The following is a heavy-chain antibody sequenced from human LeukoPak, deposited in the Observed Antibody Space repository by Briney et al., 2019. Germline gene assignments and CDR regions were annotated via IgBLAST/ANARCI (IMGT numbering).Heavy chain of an antibody. V-gene: IGHV1-2*02. CDR3: ARDQEGLTSTTVAGTVDY. D-gene: IGHD6-19*01. J-gene: IGHJ4*02. Sequence: APVKVSCKASGYTFTGYYMHWVRQAPGQGLEWMGWINPNSGGTNYAQKFQGRVTMTRDTSISTAYMELSRLRSDDTAVYYCARDQEGLTSTTVAGTVDYWGQGTLVTVSS. CDR1: GYTFTGYY. CDR2: INPNSGGT.